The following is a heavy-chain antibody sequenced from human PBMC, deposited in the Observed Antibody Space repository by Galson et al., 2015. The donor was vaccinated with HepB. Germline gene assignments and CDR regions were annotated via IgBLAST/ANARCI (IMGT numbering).Heavy chain of an antibody. J-gene: IGHJ4*02. CDR1: GFTFSGYA. CDR3: AKDLSSSMVRGVIGY. CDR2: ITNSGGNT. D-gene: IGHD3-10*01. V-gene: IGHV3-23*01. Sequence: SLRLSCAASGFTFSGYAMSWVRQAPGKGLEWVSFITNSGGNTYYVDSVKGRFTISRDNSKNTLYVQMNSLRAEDTAVYYCAKDLSSSMVRGVIGYWGQGTLVTVSS.